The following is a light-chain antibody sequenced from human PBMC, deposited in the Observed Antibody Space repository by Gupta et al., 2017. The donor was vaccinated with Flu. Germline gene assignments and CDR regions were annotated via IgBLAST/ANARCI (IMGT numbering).Light chain of an antibody. CDR2: GAS. CDR3: QHRSDWPSIS. J-gene: IGKJ5*01. Sequence: ERATPTCRAKQMITSFVSGYQQRTGQAPRLLIYGASTSATGIPARFSGSGSGTDFTLTISSLEPEDFAVSYCQHRSDWPSISFGQGTRLEIK. CDR1: QMITSF. V-gene: IGKV3-11*01.